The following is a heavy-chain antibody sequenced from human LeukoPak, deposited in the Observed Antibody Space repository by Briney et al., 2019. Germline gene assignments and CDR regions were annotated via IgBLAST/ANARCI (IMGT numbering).Heavy chain of an antibody. V-gene: IGHV3-23*01. J-gene: IGHJ4*02. CDR2: ISGSGGST. CDR1: GFTFSSYA. CDR3: AKDPTVYDSSGYVDY. D-gene: IGHD3-22*01. Sequence: GGSLRLSCAASGFTFSSYAMSWVRQAPGKGLERVSAISGSGGSTYYADSVKGRFTISRDNSKNTLYLQMNSLRAEDMAVYYCAKDPTVYDSSGYVDYWGQGTLVTVSS.